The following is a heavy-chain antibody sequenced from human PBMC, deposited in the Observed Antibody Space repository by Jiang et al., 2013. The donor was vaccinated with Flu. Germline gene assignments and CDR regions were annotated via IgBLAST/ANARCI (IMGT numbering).Heavy chain of an antibody. CDR3: ARLYDFWSGYPLPQGFDP. CDR2: IYHLGST. V-gene: IGHV4-31*03. Sequence: GSGLVKPSQTLSLTCTVFGGSISSGGYYWSWIRQHPEKGLEWIGYIYHLGSTYYNPSLKTRLTISVDTSKNQFSLNLSSVTAADTAVYYCARLYDFWSGYPLPQGFDP. CDR1: GGSISSGGYY. J-gene: IGHJ5*02. D-gene: IGHD3-3*01.